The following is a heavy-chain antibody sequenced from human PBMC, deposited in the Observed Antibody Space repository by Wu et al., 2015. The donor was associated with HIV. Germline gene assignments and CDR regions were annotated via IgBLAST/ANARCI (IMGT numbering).Heavy chain of an antibody. CDR1: GGTFSSFA. V-gene: IGHV1-69*05. D-gene: IGHD2-15*01. J-gene: IGHJ4*02. CDR3: ARVGPDPRLFSFDY. CDR2: IIPTLDST. Sequence: QVHLVQSGAELKKPGSSVKVSCKTSGGTFSSFAISWVRQAPGQGLEWVGGIIPTLDSTDYAEKFQGRVTITTDESTNTAYMELSSLISEDTAVYYCARVGPDPRLFSFDYWGQGTLVTVSS.